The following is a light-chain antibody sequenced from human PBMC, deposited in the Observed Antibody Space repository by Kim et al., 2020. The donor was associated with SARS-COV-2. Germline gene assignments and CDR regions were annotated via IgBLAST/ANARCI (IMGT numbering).Light chain of an antibody. Sequence: KTVTISCTRSRGSIASNYVQWYQQRPGSSPTTVIYEDNQRPSGVPDRFSGSIDSSSNSASLTISGLKTEDEADYYCQSYDSSNHVVFGGGTKL. CDR2: EDN. CDR3: QSYDSSNHVV. V-gene: IGLV6-57*01. CDR1: RGSIASNY. J-gene: IGLJ2*01.